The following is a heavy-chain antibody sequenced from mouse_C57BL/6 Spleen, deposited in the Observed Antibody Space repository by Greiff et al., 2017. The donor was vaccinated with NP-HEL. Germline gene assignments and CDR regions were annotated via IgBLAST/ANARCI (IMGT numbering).Heavy chain of an antibody. CDR1: GYSITSGYY. CDR2: ISYDGSN. J-gene: IGHJ2*01. D-gene: IGHD3-1*01. CDR3: ARGGHSSGYSFDY. Sequence: EVKLQESGPGLVKPSQSLSLTCSVTGYSITSGYYWNWIRQFPGNKLEWMGYISYDGSNNYNPSLKNRISITRDTSKNQFFLKLNSVTTEDTATYYCARGGHSSGYSFDYWGQGTTLTVSS. V-gene: IGHV3-6*01.